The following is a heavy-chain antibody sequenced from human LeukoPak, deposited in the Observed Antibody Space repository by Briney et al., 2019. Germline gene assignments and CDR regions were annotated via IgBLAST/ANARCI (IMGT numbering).Heavy chain of an antibody. CDR2: IKQDGSAK. J-gene: IGHJ3*02. CDR3: AREGYTSIVGALDAFDI. CDR1: GFTFSNYW. V-gene: IGHV3-7*01. D-gene: IGHD1-26*01. Sequence: PGGSLRLSCAASGFTFSNYWLSWVRQAPGKGLEWVANIKQDGSAKYYMDSVKGRFTISRDNAKNSLYLQMNSLRAEDTAVYYCAREGYTSIVGALDAFDIWGQGTMVTVSS.